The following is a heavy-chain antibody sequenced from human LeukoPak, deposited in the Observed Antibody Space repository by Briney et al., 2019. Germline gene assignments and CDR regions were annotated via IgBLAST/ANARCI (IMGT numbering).Heavy chain of an antibody. Sequence: GGSPRLSCAASGFTFSSYSMNWVRQAPGKGLEWVSSISSSSSYIYYADSVKGRFTISRDNAKNSLYLQMNSLRAEDTAVYYCARDGAGDNWGSHYYYYMDVWGKGTTVTVSS. CDR2: ISSSSSYI. CDR1: GFTFSSYS. V-gene: IGHV3-21*01. D-gene: IGHD7-27*01. CDR3: ARDGAGDNWGSHYYYYMDV. J-gene: IGHJ6*03.